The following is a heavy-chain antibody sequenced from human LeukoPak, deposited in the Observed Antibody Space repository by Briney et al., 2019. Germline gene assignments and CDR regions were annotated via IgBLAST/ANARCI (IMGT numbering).Heavy chain of an antibody. CDR1: GYTFTGYY. CDR2: MNPNSGNT. J-gene: IGHJ6*03. V-gene: IGHV1-8*02. Sequence: ASVKVSCKASGYTFTGYYVHWVRQATGQGLEWMGWMNPNSGNTGYAQKFQGRVTMTRNSSISTAYMELSSLRSEDTAVYYCARGGYSYGHNYYYYYMDVWGKGATVTVSS. CDR3: ARGGYSYGHNYYYYYMDV. D-gene: IGHD5-18*01.